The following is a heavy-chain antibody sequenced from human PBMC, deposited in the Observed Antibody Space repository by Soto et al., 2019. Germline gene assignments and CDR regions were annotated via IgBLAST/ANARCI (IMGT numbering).Heavy chain of an antibody. CDR2: ISWDGGSI. D-gene: IGHD2-15*01. Sequence: GGSLRLSCEASGFKFDDYMMHWVRQAPGKGLEWISLISWDGGSIDYADSVKGRFTVSRDNSKTSLYLHMDGLTTEDTAFYFCAKEGNGGSSLDSWGQGTLVTVSS. V-gene: IGHV3-43*01. CDR1: GFKFDDYM. J-gene: IGHJ5*01. CDR3: AKEGNGGSSLDS.